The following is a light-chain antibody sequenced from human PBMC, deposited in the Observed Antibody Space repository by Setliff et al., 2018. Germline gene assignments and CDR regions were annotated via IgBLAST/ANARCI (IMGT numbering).Light chain of an antibody. Sequence: QSALTQPASVSGSPGQSITISCAGTSSDVGAYSHVSWYQRHPGEAPKLLLYDVSNRPSGISNRFSGSKSGSTASLTITGLQAEDEADYFCSSYTSTRTVIFGGGTKVTVL. CDR3: SSYTSTRTVI. CDR2: DVS. V-gene: IGLV2-14*03. CDR1: SSDVGAYSH. J-gene: IGLJ2*01.